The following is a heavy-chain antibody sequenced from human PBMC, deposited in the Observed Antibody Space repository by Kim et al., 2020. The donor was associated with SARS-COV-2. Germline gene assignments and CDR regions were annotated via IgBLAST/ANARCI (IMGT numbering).Heavy chain of an antibody. D-gene: IGHD2-15*01. CDR1: GYTFINYY. J-gene: IGHJ2*01. V-gene: IGHV1-46*01. Sequence: ASVKVSCKASGYTFINYYFHWVRQAPGQGLEWMGIVNPGDGDTSYTQKFQGRVTMTRDTSTSTVFMELGSLTSEDTAVYYCVGERARAQDFDLWGRGTLVTVSS. CDR2: VNPGDGDT. CDR3: VGERARAQDFDL.